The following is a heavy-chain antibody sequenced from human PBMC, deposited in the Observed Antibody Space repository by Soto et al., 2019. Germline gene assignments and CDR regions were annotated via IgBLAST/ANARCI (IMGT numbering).Heavy chain of an antibody. Sequence: QMQLVESGGGVVQPGRSLRLSCAASGFTFSNYVMHWVRQAPGKGLECVTVIWNDGTKKGYIDSVKGRFTVSRDNSKNTLYLEMGSLRAEDTAVYYCAREGRRVGVMVGPTHDAFDVWGQGTLVTVSS. D-gene: IGHD2-15*01. CDR3: AREGRRVGVMVGPTHDAFDV. J-gene: IGHJ3*01. V-gene: IGHV3-33*01. CDR1: GFTFSNYV. CDR2: IWNDGTKK.